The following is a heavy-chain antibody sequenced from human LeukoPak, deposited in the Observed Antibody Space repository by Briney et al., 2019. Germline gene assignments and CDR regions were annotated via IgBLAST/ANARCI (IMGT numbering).Heavy chain of an antibody. J-gene: IGHJ4*02. Sequence: SETLSLTCTVSGGSISSYYWSWIRQPPGKGLEWIGYIYHSGSTYYNPSLKSRVTISVDRSKNQFSLKLSSVTAADTAVYYCARGAAGLLDYWGQGTLVTVTS. D-gene: IGHD6-13*01. CDR1: GGSISSYY. V-gene: IGHV4-59*12. CDR2: IYHSGST. CDR3: ARGAAGLLDY.